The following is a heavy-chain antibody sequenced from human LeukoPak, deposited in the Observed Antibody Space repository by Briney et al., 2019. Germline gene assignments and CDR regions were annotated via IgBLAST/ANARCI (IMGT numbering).Heavy chain of an antibody. V-gene: IGHV3-21*06. Sequence: PGGSLRLSCAASGFTFSTYSMHWVRQAPGKGLEWVSSIISSSSNVYYTGSVRGRFTVSRDNAKNSLYLQMSSLRPEDTAVYYCAGGSLRDLKITWGQGTLVTVSS. CDR3: AGGSLRDLKIT. CDR1: GFTFSTYS. CDR2: IISSSSNV. D-gene: IGHD5-24*01. J-gene: IGHJ5*02.